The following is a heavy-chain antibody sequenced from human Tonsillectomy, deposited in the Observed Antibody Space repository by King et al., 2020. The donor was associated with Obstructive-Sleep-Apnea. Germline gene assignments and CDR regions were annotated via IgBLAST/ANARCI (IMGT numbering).Heavy chain of an antibody. CDR1: GGSIRSGGYS. J-gene: IGHJ4*02. CDR3: ARMVDDSSFDY. V-gene: IGHV4-30-4*07. Sequence: QLPESGPGLVKPSQTLSLTCAVSGGSIRSGGYSWSWIRQPPGKGLGWIGCIYYSGSPYYNPSPKSRVTISVDTSKNQFSLKLSSVTAADTAVYYCARMVDDSSFDYWGQGTLVTVSS. CDR2: IYYSGSP. D-gene: IGHD3-22*01.